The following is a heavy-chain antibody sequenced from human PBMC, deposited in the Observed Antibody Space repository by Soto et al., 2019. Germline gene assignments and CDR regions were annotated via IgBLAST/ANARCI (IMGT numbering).Heavy chain of an antibody. CDR2: IKSKTDGGTT. D-gene: IGHD3-3*01. V-gene: IGHV3-15*01. CDR3: TPDKVTIFGVVTHAFDI. J-gene: IGHJ3*02. CDR1: GFTFRNAW. Sequence: GGSLRLYCSSSGFTFRNAWMSWVRQATGKGLEWVGRIKSKTDGGTTDYAAPVNGRFTISREDSKNTVYLQVKSLKIEDTAVDYCTPDKVTIFGVVTHAFDIWGKGTMVTVSS.